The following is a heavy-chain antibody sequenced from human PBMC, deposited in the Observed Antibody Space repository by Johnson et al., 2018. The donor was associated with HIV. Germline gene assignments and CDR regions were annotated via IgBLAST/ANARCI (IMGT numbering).Heavy chain of an antibody. CDR3: ARDSPKQWLGVDAFDI. J-gene: IGHJ3*02. D-gene: IGHD6-19*01. Sequence: EVQLVESGGDLVQPGGSLRLSCAASGFTVSSNYMSWVRQAPGKGLEWVSVIYSGGSTYYADSVKGRFTISRDNSKNTLYLQMNSLRAEDTAVYYCARDSPKQWLGVDAFDIWGQGTMVTVSS. CDR2: IYSGGST. CDR1: GFTVSSNY. V-gene: IGHV3-66*01.